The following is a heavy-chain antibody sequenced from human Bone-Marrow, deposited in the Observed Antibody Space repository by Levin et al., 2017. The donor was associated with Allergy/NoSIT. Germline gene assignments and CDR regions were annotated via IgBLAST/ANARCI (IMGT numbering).Heavy chain of an antibody. CDR3: VRTPGALVVTPYFDY. Sequence: GGSLRLSCAASGFRFSDYVMNWVRQAPGKGLEWVSVISGSGDNTYYADSVKGRFTISRDASKNTLYLQMNSLRAEDTAIYYCVRTPGALVVTPYFDYWGQGTLVTVSS. J-gene: IGHJ4*02. CDR1: GFRFSDYV. V-gene: IGHV3-23*01. D-gene: IGHD2-15*01. CDR2: ISGSGDNT.